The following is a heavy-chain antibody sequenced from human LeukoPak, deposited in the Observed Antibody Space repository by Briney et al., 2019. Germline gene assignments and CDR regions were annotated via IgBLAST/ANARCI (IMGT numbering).Heavy chain of an antibody. J-gene: IGHJ3*02. D-gene: IGHD2-8*01. CDR3: ARARVGCTNYAFDI. CDR2: IFYDGSNK. V-gene: IGHV3-33*01. CDR1: GFTFRNYG. Sequence: GGSLRLSCTASGFTFRNYGMHWVRQAPGEGLEWVAVIFYDGSNKYYADSVKGRFTISRDNSKNTLYLQMNSLRAEDTAVYYCARARVGCTNYAFDIWGQGTMVTVSS.